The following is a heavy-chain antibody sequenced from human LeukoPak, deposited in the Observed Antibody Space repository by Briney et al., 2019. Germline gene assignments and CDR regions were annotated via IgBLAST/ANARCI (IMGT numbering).Heavy chain of an antibody. J-gene: IGHJ5*02. Sequence: ASVKVSCKAFGYTFTSNYMQWVRQAPGQGPEWMGVISPSGGSTTYAQKFQDRVTLTRDMSTSTDYLELSSLRSEDTAVYYCARDNSVRDEAWWFNPWGQGNPGHRLL. CDR3: ARDNSVRDEAWWFNP. CDR1: GYTFTSNY. CDR2: ISPSGGST. V-gene: IGHV1-46*01. D-gene: IGHD5-24*01.